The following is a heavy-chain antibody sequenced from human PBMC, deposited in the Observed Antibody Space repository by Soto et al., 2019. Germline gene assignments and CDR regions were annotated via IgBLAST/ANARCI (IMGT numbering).Heavy chain of an antibody. CDR3: ARDQAMAQFDY. D-gene: IGHD5-18*01. CDR2: INAYNGNT. V-gene: IGHV1-18*01. Sequence: GASVKVSCKASGYTFTNYGISWVRQAPGQGLEWMGWINAYNGNTKYAQKLQGRVTMTTDTSTSSAYMELRSLSSDDTAVYYCARDQAMAQFDYWGQGTLVTVSS. CDR1: GYTFTNYG. J-gene: IGHJ4*02.